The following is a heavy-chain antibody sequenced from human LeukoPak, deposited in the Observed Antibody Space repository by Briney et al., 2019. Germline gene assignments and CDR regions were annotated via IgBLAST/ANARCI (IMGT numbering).Heavy chain of an antibody. CDR3: AKATPYSSSWYRGSNYYYYMDV. D-gene: IGHD6-13*01. CDR1: GFTFSDYY. V-gene: IGHV3-11*01. Sequence: GGSLRLSCAASGFTFSDYYMSWIRQAPGKGLEWVSYISSSGSTIYYADSVKGRFTISRDNSKNTLYLQMNSLRAEDTAVYYCAKATPYSSSWYRGSNYYYYMDVWGKGTTVTVSS. CDR2: ISSSGSTI. J-gene: IGHJ6*03.